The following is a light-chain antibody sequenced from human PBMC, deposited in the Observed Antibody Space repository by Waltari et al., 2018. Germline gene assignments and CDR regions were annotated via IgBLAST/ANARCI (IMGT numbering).Light chain of an antibody. CDR1: QSISRF. CDR3: QKYGTLPAT. CDR2: DAS. J-gene: IGKJ1*01. V-gene: IGKV3-20*01. Sequence: DIFLTQSPATLSLSPGQGATLSCRASQSISRFLACYQQKPGQAPRLLIYDASTRATGIPDRFSGSGSGTDCSLTISRLEPEDFAVYYCQKYGTLPATFGQGTKVEIK.